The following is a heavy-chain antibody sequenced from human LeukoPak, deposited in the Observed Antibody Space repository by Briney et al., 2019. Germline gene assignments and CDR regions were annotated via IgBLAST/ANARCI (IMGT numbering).Heavy chain of an antibody. Sequence: HPGGSLRLSCAASGFTFSSYAMSWVRQAPGKGLEWVSVISGSGGGTHYADSAKGRFTISRDNSKNTLYLQMNSLRAEDTAVYYCAKDMYASGSPSFDYWGQGTLVTVSS. CDR2: ISGSGGGT. V-gene: IGHV3-23*01. CDR3: AKDMYASGSPSFDY. J-gene: IGHJ4*02. CDR1: GFTFSSYA. D-gene: IGHD3-10*01.